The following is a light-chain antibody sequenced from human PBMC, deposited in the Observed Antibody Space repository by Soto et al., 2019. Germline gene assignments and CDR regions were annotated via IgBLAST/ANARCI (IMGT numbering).Light chain of an antibody. CDR2: AAS. Sequence: AIRMTQSPSSLSASTGARVTITCRASQGMSSYLAWYQQKPWKAPKLLIYAASTWQSWVPSRFSGSGSGTDFTLTRSCLQFVDFATDYRQQYYSDPGTFGRGTKVEIK. J-gene: IGKJ1*01. V-gene: IGKV1-8*01. CDR3: QQYYSDPGT. CDR1: QGMSSY.